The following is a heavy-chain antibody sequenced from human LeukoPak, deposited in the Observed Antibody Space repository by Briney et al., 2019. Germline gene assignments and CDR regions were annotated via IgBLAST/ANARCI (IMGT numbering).Heavy chain of an antibody. V-gene: IGHV1-2*02. D-gene: IGHD3-16*02. CDR2: INPNSGGT. CDR3: AREISLRLGELSPTYYFDY. CDR1: GYTFTGYY. J-gene: IGHJ4*02. Sequence: GASVKVSCKASGYTFTGYYMHWVRQAPGQGLEWMGWINPNSGGTNYAQKFQGRVTMTRDTSISTAYMELSRLRSDDTAVYYCAREISLRLGELSPTYYFDYWGQGTLVTVSS.